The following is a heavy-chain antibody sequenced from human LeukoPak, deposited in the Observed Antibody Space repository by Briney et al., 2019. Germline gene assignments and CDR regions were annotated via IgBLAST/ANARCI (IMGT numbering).Heavy chain of an antibody. CDR3: ARGGNYYLDY. CDR1: GINFKTFW. D-gene: IGHD5-24*01. CDR2: MNSDGTTV. V-gene: IGHV3-74*01. J-gene: IGHJ4*02. Sequence: GALRLSFSGSGINFKTFWIHLVRQSSGGGLVWVSRMNSDGTTVNYADSVKGRFTMSRDNAKNTLYLQMNSIRAEDTAVYYCARGGNYYLDYWGQGTLATVSS.